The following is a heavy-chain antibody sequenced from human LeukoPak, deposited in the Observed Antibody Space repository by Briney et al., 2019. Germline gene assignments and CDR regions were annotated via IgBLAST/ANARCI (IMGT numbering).Heavy chain of an antibody. CDR1: GISFSTNA. Sequence: GGSLRLSCAASGISFSTNAMSWVRQAPGEGLEWVSTISGSGGSTYNAESVKGRFTISRDNSKNTLYLQMNSLRVEDTAVYYWAKEQATYGNENWGKGALVTVS. V-gene: IGHV3-23*01. D-gene: IGHD3-10*01. J-gene: IGHJ4*02. CDR3: AKEQATYGNEN. CDR2: ISGSGGST.